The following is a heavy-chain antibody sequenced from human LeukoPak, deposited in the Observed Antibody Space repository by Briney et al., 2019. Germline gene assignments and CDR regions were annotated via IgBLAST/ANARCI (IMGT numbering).Heavy chain of an antibody. D-gene: IGHD3-3*01. V-gene: IGHV3-48*03. CDR2: ISSSGSTK. CDR1: GFTFDSYE. Sequence: GGSLRLSCAASGFTFDSYEMNWVRQAPGKGLEWISYISSSGSTKYYADSVKGRFTISRDNAKHSLYLQLNGLRAEDTAAYYCARDANWSGEPDFWGQGTLVTVSS. CDR3: ARDANWSGEPDF. J-gene: IGHJ4*02.